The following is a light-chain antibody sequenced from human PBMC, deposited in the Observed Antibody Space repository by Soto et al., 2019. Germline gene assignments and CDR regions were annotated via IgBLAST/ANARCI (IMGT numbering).Light chain of an antibody. Sequence: QAVVTQSSSASASLGSSVKLTCTLSSGHSSNIIAWHQQQPGKAPRYLMKVEGRGTYNKGSGVPDRFSGSSSGADRYLTISNLQSEDEADYYCETWDTNTRVFGGGTKLTVL. V-gene: IGLV4-60*03. CDR1: SGHSSNI. CDR2: VEGRGTY. J-gene: IGLJ3*02. CDR3: ETWDTNTRV.